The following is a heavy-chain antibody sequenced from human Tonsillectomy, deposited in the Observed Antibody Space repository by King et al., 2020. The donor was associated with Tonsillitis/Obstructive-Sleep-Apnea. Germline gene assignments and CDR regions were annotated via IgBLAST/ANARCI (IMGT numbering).Heavy chain of an antibody. J-gene: IGHJ6*03. CDR1: GFTFSSYA. CDR3: ASSSSHYFDYYMDV. Sequence: VQLVESGGGLVQPGGSLRLSCATSGFTFSSYAMNWVRQAPGKGLEWVSAISGGGGSTYYADSGKGRFTISRDNSKNTLYLQMNSLRAEDTAVYYCASSSSHYFDYYMDVWGKGTTVTVSS. CDR2: ISGGGGST. V-gene: IGHV3-23*04. D-gene: IGHD6-13*01.